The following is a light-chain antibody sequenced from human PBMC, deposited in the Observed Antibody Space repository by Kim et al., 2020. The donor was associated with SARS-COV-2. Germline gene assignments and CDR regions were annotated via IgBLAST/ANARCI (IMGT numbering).Light chain of an antibody. CDR3: QSYDATIRV. CDR1: GGSIATNY. CDR2: EDH. V-gene: IGLV6-57*04. Sequence: NFMLTQPHSVSESPGKTVTISCTRTGGSIATNYVHWYQLRPGSAPTIVIYEDHQRPSGVPERFSGSIDPSSNSASLTISGLGTEDEADYYCQSYDATIRVFGGGTKVTVL. J-gene: IGLJ3*02.